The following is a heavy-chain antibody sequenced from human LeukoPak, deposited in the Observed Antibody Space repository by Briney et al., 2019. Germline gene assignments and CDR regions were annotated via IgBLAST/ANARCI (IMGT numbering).Heavy chain of an antibody. CDR2: IYTCGST. Sequence: SETLSLTCTVSGGSISSGSYYWRWIRQPAGKGLEWIGRIYTCGSTNYNPSLKSRVTISVDTSKNQFSLKLTSVTAADTAVYYCAKEVVSYCSSTSCYSDAFDIWGQGTMVTVSS. D-gene: IGHD2-2*02. CDR1: GGSISSGSYY. J-gene: IGHJ3*02. V-gene: IGHV4-61*02. CDR3: AKEVVSYCSSTSCYSDAFDI.